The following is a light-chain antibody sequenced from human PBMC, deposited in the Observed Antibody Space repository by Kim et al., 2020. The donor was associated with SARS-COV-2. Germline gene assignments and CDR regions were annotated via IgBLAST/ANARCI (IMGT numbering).Light chain of an antibody. V-gene: IGLV2-14*03. J-gene: IGLJ2*01. CDR3: SSYTSSSTLV. Sequence: QSALTQPASVSGSPGQSITISCTGTSSDVGGYNYVSWYQQHPGKAPKLMIYDVSNRPSGVSNRFSGSKSGNTASLTICGLQAEDEADYYCSSYTSSSTLVFGGGTQLTVL. CDR1: SSDVGGYNY. CDR2: DVS.